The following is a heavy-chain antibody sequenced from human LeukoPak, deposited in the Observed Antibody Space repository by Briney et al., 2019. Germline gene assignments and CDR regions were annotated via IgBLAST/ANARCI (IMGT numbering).Heavy chain of an antibody. CDR1: GFTFGDYA. Sequence: GGSLRLSCTASGFTFGDYAMSWFRQAPGKGLEWVGFIRSKAYGGTTEYAASVKGRFTISRDDSKSIAYLQMNSLKTEDTAVYYCTRDLKYYYDSSGYYPVGDYWGQGTLVTVSS. V-gene: IGHV3-49*03. CDR3: TRDLKYYYDSSGYYPVGDY. CDR2: IRSKAYGGTT. D-gene: IGHD3-22*01. J-gene: IGHJ4*02.